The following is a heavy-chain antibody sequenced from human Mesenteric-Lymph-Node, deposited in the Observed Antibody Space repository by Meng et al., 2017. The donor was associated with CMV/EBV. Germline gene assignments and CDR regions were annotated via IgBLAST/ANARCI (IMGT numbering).Heavy chain of an antibody. D-gene: IGHD3-22*01. CDR1: GFTFSSYW. J-gene: IGHJ4*02. V-gene: IGHV3-30-3*01. CDR3: VRDYDTSGYYSYFDY. Sequence: GGSLRLSCAASGFTFSSYWMSWVRQAPGKGLEWLALRSYDVTNEYYTDSVKGRFTISRDNSQNTLYLQMSSLRPEDTAVYYCVRDYDTSGYYSYFDYWGQGTVVTVSS. CDR2: RSYDVTNE.